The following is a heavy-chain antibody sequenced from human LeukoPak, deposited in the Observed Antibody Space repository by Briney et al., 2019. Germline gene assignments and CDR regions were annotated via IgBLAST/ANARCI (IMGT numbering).Heavy chain of an antibody. CDR1: GGSFSGYY. D-gene: IGHD3-3*01. CDR3: ARAFGVVIVWFDP. V-gene: IGHV4-34*01. J-gene: IGHJ5*02. CDR2: INHSGST. Sequence: SETLSLTCAVYGGSFSGYYWSWIRQPPGKGLEWIGEINHSGSTNYNPSLKSRVTISVDTSKNQFSLKLSSVTAADTAVYYCARAFGVVIVWFDPWGRGTLVTVSS.